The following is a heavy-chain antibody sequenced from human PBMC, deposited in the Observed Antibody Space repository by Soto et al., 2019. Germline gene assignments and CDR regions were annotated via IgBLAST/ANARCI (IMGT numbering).Heavy chain of an antibody. Sequence: GGSLRLSCAASGFTVSSNYMSWVRQAPGKGLEWVSVIYSGGSTYYADSVKGRFTISRDNSKNTLYLQMNSLRAEDTAVYYCATRYCSGGSCYLADAFDIWGQGTMVTVSS. CDR3: ATRYCSGGSCYLADAFDI. CDR2: IYSGGST. CDR1: GFTVSSNY. J-gene: IGHJ3*02. V-gene: IGHV3-66*01. D-gene: IGHD2-15*01.